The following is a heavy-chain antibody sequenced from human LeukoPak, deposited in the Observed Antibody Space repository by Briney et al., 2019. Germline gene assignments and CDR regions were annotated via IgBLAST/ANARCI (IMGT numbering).Heavy chain of an antibody. CDR1: GFTFTNSA. V-gene: IGHV1-58*02. CDR3: ATGLNYVFDY. D-gene: IGHD1-7*01. J-gene: IGHJ4*02. CDR2: IVVASGNT. Sequence: ASVKVSCKASGFTFTNSAMQWVRQARGQRLEWIGWIVVASGNTNYAQKFQERVTITRDMSTSTAYMELSSLRSEDTAVYYCATGLNYVFDYWGQGTLVTVPS.